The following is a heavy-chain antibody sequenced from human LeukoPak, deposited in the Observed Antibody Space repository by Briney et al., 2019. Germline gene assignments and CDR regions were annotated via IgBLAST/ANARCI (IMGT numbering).Heavy chain of an antibody. J-gene: IGHJ4*02. CDR3: ARRQKMISGWYPDY. CDR1: GFTFTNYW. CDR2: IYPSDSDT. Sequence: GESLKISCKGSGFTFTNYWIGWARQMPGKGLEWMGIIYPSDSDTRYSPSFQGQVTISADKSINTAYLQWSSLKASDTAMYYCARRQKMISGWYPDYWGQGTLVTVSS. D-gene: IGHD6-19*01. V-gene: IGHV5-51*01.